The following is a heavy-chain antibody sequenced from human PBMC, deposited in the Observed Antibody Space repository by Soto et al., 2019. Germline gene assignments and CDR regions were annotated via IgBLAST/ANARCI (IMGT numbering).Heavy chain of an antibody. D-gene: IGHD2-21*02. Sequence: QVQLRESGPGLVKPSDTLSLTCAVSGYSISSDNWWAWIRQPPGKGLEWIGYIYYTGSNYYNPSLKSRVTMSVDTSKNQFSLKLSSVTAVDTALYYCARKTAGSYPLDDWGQGTRVTVSS. J-gene: IGHJ4*02. CDR2: IYYTGSN. CDR3: ARKTAGSYPLDD. CDR1: GYSISSDNW. V-gene: IGHV4-28*01.